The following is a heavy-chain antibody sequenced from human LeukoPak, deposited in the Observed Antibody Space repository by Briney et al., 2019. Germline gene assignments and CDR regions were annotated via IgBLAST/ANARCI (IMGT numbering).Heavy chain of an antibody. J-gene: IGHJ4*02. V-gene: IGHV3-23*01. CDR1: GFTFSSFA. Sequence: GGSLRLSCAASGFTFSSFAMSWVRQAPGKGLEWVSTISGSGGSTSYADSVKGRFTISRDNSNNTLYLQMNSLRAEDTALYYCAKNSRSSGYYLDYWGQGTLVTVSS. CDR2: ISGSGGST. CDR3: AKNSRSSGYYLDY. D-gene: IGHD3-22*01.